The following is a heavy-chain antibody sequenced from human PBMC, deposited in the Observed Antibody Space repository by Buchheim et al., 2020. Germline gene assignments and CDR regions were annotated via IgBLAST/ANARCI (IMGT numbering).Heavy chain of an antibody. D-gene: IGHD6-13*01. CDR1: GFTFSSYA. CDR3: ARDIAPADY. Sequence: QVQLVESGGGVVQPGRSLRLSCAASGFTFSSYAMHWVRQAPGKGLEWVAVISYDGSNKYYADSVKGRFTISRDNSKNTLYLQMNSLRAEDTAVYYCARDIAPADYWGQGTL. V-gene: IGHV3-30-3*01. CDR2: ISYDGSNK. J-gene: IGHJ4*02.